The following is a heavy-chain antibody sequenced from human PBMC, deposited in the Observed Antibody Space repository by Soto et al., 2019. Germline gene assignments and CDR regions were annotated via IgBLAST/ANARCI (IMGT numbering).Heavy chain of an antibody. Sequence: GASVKVSCKASGYTFTNFCISWVRQAPGQGLEWMGWISSNNGNTHYAQKFQGRVTMTTDTSTDTAYMELRSLRSDDTAVYFCARALHPHYFDSSGPFDYWGQGTLVTVSS. CDR2: ISSNNGNT. J-gene: IGHJ4*02. CDR3: ARALHPHYFDSSGPFDY. CDR1: GYTFTNFC. D-gene: IGHD3-22*01. V-gene: IGHV1-18*01.